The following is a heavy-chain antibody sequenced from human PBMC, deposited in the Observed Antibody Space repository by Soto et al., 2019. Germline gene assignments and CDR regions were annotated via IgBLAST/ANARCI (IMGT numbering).Heavy chain of an antibody. CDR3: ARPRGPSGDYGYYYYGMDV. J-gene: IGHJ6*02. D-gene: IGHD4-17*01. CDR2: ISSSSSTI. Sequence: GGSLRLSCAASGFTFSSYSMNWVRQAPGKGLEWVSYISSSSSTIYYADSVKGRFTISRDNAKNSLYLQMNSLRDEDTAVYYCARPRGPSGDYGYYYYGMDVWGQGTTVTVSS. CDR1: GFTFSSYS. V-gene: IGHV3-48*02.